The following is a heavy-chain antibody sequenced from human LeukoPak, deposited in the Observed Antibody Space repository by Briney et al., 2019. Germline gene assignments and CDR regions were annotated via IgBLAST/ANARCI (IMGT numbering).Heavy chain of an antibody. V-gene: IGHV5-51*01. D-gene: IGHD2-15*01. Sequence: GESLKISCKGSGYSFTSYWIAWVRQMPGKGLEWMGIIYPGDSDTRYSPSFHGQVTMSADKSISTTYLQWSSLKASDTAMYYCARRGYCGGGDCFSAAFDIWGQGTMVTVSS. CDR3: ARRGYCGGGDCFSAAFDI. CDR2: IYPGDSDT. J-gene: IGHJ3*02. CDR1: GYSFTSYW.